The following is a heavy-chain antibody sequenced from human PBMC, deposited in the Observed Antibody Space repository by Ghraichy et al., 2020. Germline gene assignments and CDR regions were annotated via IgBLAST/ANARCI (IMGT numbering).Heavy chain of an antibody. CDR2: MNPNSGNT. D-gene: IGHD6-19*01. CDR3: ARGRRDKNPSRYSSGWYWYFDL. V-gene: IGHV1-8*01. Sequence: ASVKISCKASGYTFTSYDINWVRQATGQGLEWMGWMNPNSGNTGYAQKFQGRVTMTRNTSISTAYMELSSLRSEDTAVYYCARGRRDKNPSRYSSGWYWYFDLWGRGTLVTVSS. J-gene: IGHJ2*01. CDR1: GYTFTSYD.